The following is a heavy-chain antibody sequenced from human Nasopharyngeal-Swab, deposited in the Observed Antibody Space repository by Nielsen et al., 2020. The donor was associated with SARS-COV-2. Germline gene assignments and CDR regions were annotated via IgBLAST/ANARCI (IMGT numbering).Heavy chain of an antibody. J-gene: IGHJ5*02. Sequence: GGSLRLSCGASGFTFSSYSMNWVRQAPGKGLEWVSSISSSSRYIYYADSVKGRFTISRDNAKNPLYLQMNSLRAEDTGVYYCARGGVRSYWFDPWGQGTLVTVSS. CDR3: ARGGVRSYWFDP. CDR2: ISSSSRYI. V-gene: IGHV3-21*01. CDR1: GFTFSSYS. D-gene: IGHD3-16*01.